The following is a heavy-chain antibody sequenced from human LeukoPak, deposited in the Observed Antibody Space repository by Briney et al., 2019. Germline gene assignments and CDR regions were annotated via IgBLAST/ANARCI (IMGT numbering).Heavy chain of an antibody. CDR3: ARAEESVTIFGVVIKGYDY. V-gene: IGHV4-39*07. J-gene: IGHJ4*02. D-gene: IGHD3-3*01. CDR1: GGSISSSSYY. CDR2: IYYSGST. Sequence: SETLSLTCTVSGGSISSSSYYWGWIRQPPGKGLEWIGSIYYSGSTYYNPSLKSRVTISVDTSKNQFSLKLSSVTAADTAVYYCARAEESVTIFGVVIKGYDYWGQGTLVTVSS.